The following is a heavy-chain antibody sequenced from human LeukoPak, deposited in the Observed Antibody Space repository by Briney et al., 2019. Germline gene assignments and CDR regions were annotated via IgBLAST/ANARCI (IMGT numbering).Heavy chain of an antibody. CDR3: ARDLGGWYVFDY. V-gene: IGHV6-1*01. Sequence: SQTLSLTCAISGDSFSSNSAAWNWLRQSPSRGLEWLGRTYYRSKLYNDYAVSVKSLITINPDTSKNQFSLQLNSVTPEDTAVYYCARDLGGWYVFDYWGQGTLVTVSS. D-gene: IGHD6-19*01. CDR1: GDSFSSNSAA. CDR2: TYYRSKLYN. J-gene: IGHJ4*02.